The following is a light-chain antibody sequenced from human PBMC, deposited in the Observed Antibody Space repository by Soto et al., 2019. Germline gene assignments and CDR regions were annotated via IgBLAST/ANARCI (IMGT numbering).Light chain of an antibody. CDR1: SSDVGGYNY. Sequence: QSALTQPASVSGSPGQSITISCTGSSSDVGGYNYVSWYQQHPGKAPKLIICEVTNRPSGISNRFSGSKSGNTASLTISGLQAEDEADYYCSSYASDNTRVFGTGTKLTVL. J-gene: IGLJ1*01. CDR3: SSYASDNTRV. CDR2: EVT. V-gene: IGLV2-14*01.